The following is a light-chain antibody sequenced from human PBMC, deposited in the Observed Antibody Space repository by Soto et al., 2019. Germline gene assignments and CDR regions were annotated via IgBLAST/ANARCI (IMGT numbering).Light chain of an antibody. V-gene: IGKV1-5*01. CDR3: QQYATFSGT. Sequence: DVHMTLSTSTLSASVGNRVTLTCRASQSVSGWLAWYQQKPGEAPKLLIYAASALPRGVPSRFSGSGSATNFPPTIASLQPDDFATYYCQQYATFSGTFGPGTKVDI. CDR2: AAS. J-gene: IGKJ1*01. CDR1: QSVSGW.